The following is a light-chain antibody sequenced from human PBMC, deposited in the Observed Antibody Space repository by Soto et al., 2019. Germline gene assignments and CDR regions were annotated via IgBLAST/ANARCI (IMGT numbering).Light chain of an antibody. V-gene: IGLV2-23*01. CDR3: CSYAGTYTFV. J-gene: IGLJ3*02. CDR2: EGS. Sequence: QSALTQPASVSGSPGQSITLSCSGTTSDVGKYNLVSWYQQHPGKAPKLMIYEGSKRPSGISNRFSGSKSGNTASLTISGLQAEDEGDYYCCSYAGTYTFVFGGGTKLTVL. CDR1: TSDVGKYNL.